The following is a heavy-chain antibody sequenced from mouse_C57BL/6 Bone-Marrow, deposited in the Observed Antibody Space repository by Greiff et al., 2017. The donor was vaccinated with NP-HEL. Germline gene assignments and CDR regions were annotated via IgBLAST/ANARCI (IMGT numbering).Heavy chain of an antibody. CDR3: ARWGKGIYYGNYFYAMDV. D-gene: IGHD2-1*01. CDR2: IYPGDGDT. Sequence: QVQLQQSGPELVKPGASVKISCKASGYAFSSSWMNWVKQRPGKGLEWIGRIYPGDGDTNYNGKFKGKATLTADKSSSTAYMQLIRLTSEDSAVYFCARWGKGIYYGNYFYAMDVWGQGTSVTVSS. CDR1: GYAFSSSW. V-gene: IGHV1-82*01. J-gene: IGHJ4*01.